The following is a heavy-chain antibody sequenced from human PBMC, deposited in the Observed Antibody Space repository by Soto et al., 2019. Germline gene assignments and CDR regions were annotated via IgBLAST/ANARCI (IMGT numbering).Heavy chain of an antibody. CDR2: ISYDGRDK. V-gene: IGHV3-30*04. J-gene: IGHJ4*02. CDR1: GFTFSSYA. D-gene: IGHD1-26*01. Sequence: QVQLVESGGGVVQPGRSLRLSCAASGFTFSSYAMHWVRQAPGTGLEWVAVISYDGRDKYYPDSVKGRFTISRDNSKNTLYLQMNSLRAEDTAVYYCARSAGGSYPQYDYGGQGTLVTVSA. CDR3: ARSAGGSYPQYDY.